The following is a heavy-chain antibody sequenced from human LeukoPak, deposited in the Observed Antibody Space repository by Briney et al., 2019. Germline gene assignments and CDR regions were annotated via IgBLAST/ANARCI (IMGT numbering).Heavy chain of an antibody. J-gene: IGHJ4*02. CDR1: GFTFSSYA. Sequence: GGSLRLSCAASGFTFSSYAMSWVRQAPGKGLEWVSAISGSGGSTYYADSVKGRFTISRDNSKNTLYLQMNSLRAEDTAVYYCAKDRVTAAAGINYFDYWGQGTLVTVSS. V-gene: IGHV3-23*01. CDR2: ISGSGGST. D-gene: IGHD6-13*01. CDR3: AKDRVTAAAGINYFDY.